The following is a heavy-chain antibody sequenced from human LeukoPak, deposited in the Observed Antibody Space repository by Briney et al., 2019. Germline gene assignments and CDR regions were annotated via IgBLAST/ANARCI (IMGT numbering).Heavy chain of an antibody. J-gene: IGHJ4*02. V-gene: IGHV3-7*01. CDR2: IKQDGSEK. Sequence: GGSLRLSCAASGLTFRSYWMSWVRQAPGKGLEWVANIKQDGSEKYYVDSVKGRFTISRDNAKNSLYLQMNSLRAEDTAVYYCARTDFWSGYYTGGQFDYWGQGTLVTVSS. D-gene: IGHD3-3*01. CDR1: GLTFRSYW. CDR3: ARTDFWSGYYTGGQFDY.